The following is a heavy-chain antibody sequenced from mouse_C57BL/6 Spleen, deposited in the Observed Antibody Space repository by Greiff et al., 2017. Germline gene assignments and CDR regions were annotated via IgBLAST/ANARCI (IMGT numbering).Heavy chain of an antibody. J-gene: IGHJ2*01. CDR2: IYPRSGNT. D-gene: IGHD1-1*01. V-gene: IGHV1-81*01. CDR1: GYTFTSYG. Sequence: QVQLLQSGAELARPGASVKLSCKASGYTFTSYGISWVKQRTGQGLEWIGEIYPRSGNTYYNEKFKGKATLTADKSSSTAYMELRSLTSEDSAVYFCVYYGRSGFDYWGQGTTLTVSA. CDR3: VYYGRSGFDY.